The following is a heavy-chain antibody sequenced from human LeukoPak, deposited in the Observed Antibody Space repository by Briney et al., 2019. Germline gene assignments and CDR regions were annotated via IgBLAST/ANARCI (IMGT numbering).Heavy chain of an antibody. CDR2: ISSSNGNT. J-gene: IGHJ4*02. D-gene: IGHD3-22*01. CDR1: GYAFTTYG. Sequence: ASVKVSCRASGYAFTTYGFSWVRQAPGQGLERMGWISSSNGNTNYAQDFLGRLTMTTDTSTTTAYMELRSLRSDDTAVYYCVRDEYYEVAYWGQGTLVTVSP. CDR3: VRDEYYEVAY. V-gene: IGHV1-18*01.